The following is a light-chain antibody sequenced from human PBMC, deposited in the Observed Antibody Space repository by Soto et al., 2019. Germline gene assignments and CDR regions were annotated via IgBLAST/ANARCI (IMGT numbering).Light chain of an antibody. CDR2: EIS. CDR1: SGDVGGYNY. V-gene: IGLV2-14*01. CDR3: SSYTSSSSQV. Sequence: QSALTQPASVSGSPGQSITISCTGTSGDVGGYNYVSWYQQHPGKAPKLMFYEISNRPSGVSHRFAASKSANTASLTTSGLQAEDEDDYYCSSYTSSSSQVFGTGTKLTVL. J-gene: IGLJ1*01.